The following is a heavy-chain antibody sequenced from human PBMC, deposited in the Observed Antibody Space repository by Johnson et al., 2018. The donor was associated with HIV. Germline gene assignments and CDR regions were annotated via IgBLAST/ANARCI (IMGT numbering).Heavy chain of an antibody. CDR1: GFTVSSNY. CDR3: ARSVDAFDI. CDR2: IYSGGSTI. V-gene: IGHV3-53*01. Sequence: VQLVESGGGLIQPGGSLRLSCAASGFTVSSNYMSWVRQAPGKGLEWVSVIYSGGSTIYYADSVKGRFTISRDNAKNSLYLQMNSLRAEDTAVYYCARSVDAFDIWGQGTMVTVSS. J-gene: IGHJ3*02.